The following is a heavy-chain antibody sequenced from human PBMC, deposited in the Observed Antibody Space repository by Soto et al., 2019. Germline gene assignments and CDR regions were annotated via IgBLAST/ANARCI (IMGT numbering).Heavy chain of an antibody. D-gene: IGHD3-22*01. CDR1: GYTFTSYG. Sequence: EASVKVSCKASGYTFTSYGISWVRQAPGQGLEWVGWISAYNGYTNYAQILQGRVSMTTDTSTSTAYMELRSLRSDDTAIYYCARGRGTYCSDLSGYYRNPFDSWGQGTLVTVSS. J-gene: IGHJ4*02. CDR2: ISAYNGYT. CDR3: ARGRGTYCSDLSGYYRNPFDS. V-gene: IGHV1-18*01.